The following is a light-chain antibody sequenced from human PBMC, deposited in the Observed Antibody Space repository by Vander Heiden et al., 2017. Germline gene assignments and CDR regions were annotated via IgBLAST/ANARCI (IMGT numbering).Light chain of an antibody. CDR3: QVGDRSSDHVL. J-gene: IGLJ2*01. CDR2: DDD. V-gene: IGLV3-21*02. Sequence: SYVLTQPPSVSVAPGPTATVIRGGNNIGNKTVHWYQQKAGQAPVLVVYDDDERPSGIPERFYGANAGTTATLTISRVEAGDDADYFCQVGDRSSDHVLFGGGTKLTVL. CDR1: NIGNKT.